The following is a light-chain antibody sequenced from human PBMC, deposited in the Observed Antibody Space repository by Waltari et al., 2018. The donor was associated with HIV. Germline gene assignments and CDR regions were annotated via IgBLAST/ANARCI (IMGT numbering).Light chain of an antibody. CDR2: EVN. CDR3: SSYAGNNNYV. V-gene: IGLV2-8*01. CDR1: SRDIRTYTY. Sequence: QPALTQPPSASGSPGQPVTIPCTGTSRDIRTYTYVSWYQQHPGRAPNLLIYEVNKRPSGVPDRFSGSKSANTASLTVSGLQVADEADYYCSSYAGNNNYVFGTGTRVTVL. J-gene: IGLJ1*01.